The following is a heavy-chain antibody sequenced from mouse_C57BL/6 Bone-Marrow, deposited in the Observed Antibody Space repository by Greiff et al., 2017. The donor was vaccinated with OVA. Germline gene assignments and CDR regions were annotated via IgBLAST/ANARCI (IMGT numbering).Heavy chain of an antibody. V-gene: IGHV1-50*01. J-gene: IGHJ3*01. Sequence: VQLQQPGAELVKPGASVKLSCKASGYTFTSYWMQWVKQRPGQGLEWIGEIDPSDSYTNYHQKFKGKATLTVDTSSSTAYMQLSSLKSEDSAVYYCASDNCDWFAYWGQGTLVTVSA. CDR3: ASDNCDWFAY. CDR1: GYTFTSYW. D-gene: IGHD4-1*02. CDR2: IDPSDSYT.